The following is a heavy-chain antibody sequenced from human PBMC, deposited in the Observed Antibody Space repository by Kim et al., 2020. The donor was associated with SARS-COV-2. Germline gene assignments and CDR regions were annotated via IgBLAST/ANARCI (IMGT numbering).Heavy chain of an antibody. CDR3: ARHQRNSNGWYVD. CDR1: GGSLSSSSYY. Sequence: SETLSLTCTVSGGSLSSSSYYWGWIRQPPGKGLEWIGTAYYIGNTYYNPSLKSRVTISVDTSKNQFSLKRGVVTAADTAVYYCARHQRNSNGWYVD. V-gene: IGHV4-39*01. J-gene: IGHJ2*01. D-gene: IGHD6-19*01. CDR2: AYYIGNT.